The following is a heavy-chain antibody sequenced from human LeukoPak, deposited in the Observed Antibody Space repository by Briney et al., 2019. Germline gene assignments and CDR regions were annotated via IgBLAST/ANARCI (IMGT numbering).Heavy chain of an antibody. J-gene: IGHJ3*02. D-gene: IGHD3-3*01. CDR1: GFTFSDYY. Sequence: GGSLRLPCAASGFTFSDYYMSWIRQAPGKGLEWVSYISSSGSTIYYADSVKGRFTISRDNAKNSLYLQMNSLRAEDTAVYYCARERSYDFWSGRPDAFDIWGEGTMVTVSS. V-gene: IGHV3-11*04. CDR2: ISSSGSTI. CDR3: ARERSYDFWSGRPDAFDI.